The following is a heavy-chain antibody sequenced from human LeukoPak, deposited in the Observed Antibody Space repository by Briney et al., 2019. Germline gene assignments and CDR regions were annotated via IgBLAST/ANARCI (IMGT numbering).Heavy chain of an antibody. J-gene: IGHJ3*02. V-gene: IGHV4-4*02. Sequence: SETLSLTCAVSGGSISSSNWWSWVRPPPGKGLEWIGEIYHSGSTNYNPSLKSRVTISVDKSKNQLSLKLGSVTAADTAVYYCAIRLGYCSSTSCYGAFDIWGQGTMVTVSS. CDR1: GGSISSSNW. D-gene: IGHD2-2*01. CDR2: IYHSGST. CDR3: AIRLGYCSSTSCYGAFDI.